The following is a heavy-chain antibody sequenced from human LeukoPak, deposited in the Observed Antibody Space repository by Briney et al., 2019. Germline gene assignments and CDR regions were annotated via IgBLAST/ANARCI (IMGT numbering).Heavy chain of an antibody. V-gene: IGHV3-15*01. D-gene: IGHD3-3*01. J-gene: IGHJ4*02. CDR3: TTFYLEWLLLSDY. CDR1: GFTFSNAW. CDR2: IKSKTDGGTT. Sequence: GGSLRLSCAASGFTFSNAWMSWVRQAPGKGLEWVGRIKSKTDGGTTDYAAPVKGRFTISRDDSKNTLYLQMNSLKTEDTAVYYCTTFYLEWLLLSDYWGQGTLVTVSS.